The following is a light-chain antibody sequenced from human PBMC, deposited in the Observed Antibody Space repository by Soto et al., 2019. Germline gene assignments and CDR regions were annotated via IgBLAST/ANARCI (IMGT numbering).Light chain of an antibody. V-gene: IGLV2-14*01. CDR3: SSYTSISTLV. CDR1: SSDIGGYNY. CDR2: EVR. Sequence: QSVVTQRASESGSPGQSITISCTGTSSDIGGYNYVSWYQQYPGKAPKVMIYEVRNRPSGVSNRFSGTKSGNTASLTISGLQAEDEADYYCSSYTSISTLVFGTGTKVTVL. J-gene: IGLJ1*01.